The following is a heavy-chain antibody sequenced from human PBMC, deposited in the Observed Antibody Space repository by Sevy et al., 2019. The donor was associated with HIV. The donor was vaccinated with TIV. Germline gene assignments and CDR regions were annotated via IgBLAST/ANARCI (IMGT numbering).Heavy chain of an antibody. D-gene: IGHD2-21*01. CDR1: GFNFSNYA. CDR2: ISYDGSNI. V-gene: IGHV3-30-3*01. CDR3: ARDRDGYQQGLFDY. J-gene: IGHJ4*02. Sequence: GGSLRLSCVAPGFNFSNYAMHWVRQAPAKGLEWVAVISYDGSNIYYADSVKGRFTISRDNSKNTLYLQMNSLRAEDTAVYYCARDRDGYQQGLFDYWGQGTLVTVSS.